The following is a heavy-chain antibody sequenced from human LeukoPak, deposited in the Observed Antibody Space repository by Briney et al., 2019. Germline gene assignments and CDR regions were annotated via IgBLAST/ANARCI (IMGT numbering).Heavy chain of an antibody. CDR2: IKQDGGEK. D-gene: IGHD2/OR15-2a*01. Sequence: TGGSLRLSCAASGFTFSTYWMSWVRQAPGKGLEWVANIKQDGGEKYYVDSVKGLFTISRDNTKNSLSLQMNSLRVEDTAVYYCARGGFYTDPDAFDVRGQGTMVTVSS. J-gene: IGHJ3*01. V-gene: IGHV3-7*04. CDR1: GFTFSTYW. CDR3: ARGGFYTDPDAFDV.